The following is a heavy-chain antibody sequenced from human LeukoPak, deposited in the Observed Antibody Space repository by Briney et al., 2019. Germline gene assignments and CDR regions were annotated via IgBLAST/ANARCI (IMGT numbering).Heavy chain of an antibody. J-gene: IGHJ4*02. CDR1: GFTFTTYA. CDR3: AKGRGQLNY. D-gene: IGHD2-2*01. Sequence: GGSLRLSCAASGFTFTTYAMSWVRQAPGKGLEWVSAISGSGGSAYYADSVKGRFTISRDNSKNTLYLQMNSLRAEDTAVYYCAKGRGQLNYWGQGTLVTVSS. V-gene: IGHV3-23*01. CDR2: ISGSGGSA.